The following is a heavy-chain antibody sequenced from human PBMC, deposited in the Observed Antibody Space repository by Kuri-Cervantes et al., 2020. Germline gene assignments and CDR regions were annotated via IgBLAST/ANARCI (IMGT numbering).Heavy chain of an antibody. D-gene: IGHD2-15*01. CDR1: GYSITSGYY. CDR2: FHHSGTT. CDR3: ARCSRPYAFDI. V-gene: IGHV4-38-2*01. J-gene: IGHJ3*02. Sequence: SETLSLTCGVSGYSITSGYYWAWIRQPPGKGLEWIGDFHHSGTTDYNPSLKSRVTISEDTSKNQFSLKVRSVTAADTAVYYCARCSRPYAFDIWGQGTMVTVSS.